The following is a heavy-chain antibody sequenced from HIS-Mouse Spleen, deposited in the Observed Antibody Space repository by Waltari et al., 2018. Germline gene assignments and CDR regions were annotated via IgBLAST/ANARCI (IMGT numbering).Heavy chain of an antibody. CDR3: ARDHRNNWAIRD. CDR2: ISYDGSNK. J-gene: IGHJ4*02. V-gene: IGHV3-30-3*01. CDR1: GFSFSSYA. D-gene: IGHD1-20*01. Sequence: QVQLVESGGGGVQPGRSLRLPCASSGFSFSSYAMHGVRQAPGKGLEWVAVISYDGSNKYYADSVKGRFTISRDNSKNTLYLQMNSLRAEDTAVYYCARDHRNNWAIRDWGQGTLVTVYS.